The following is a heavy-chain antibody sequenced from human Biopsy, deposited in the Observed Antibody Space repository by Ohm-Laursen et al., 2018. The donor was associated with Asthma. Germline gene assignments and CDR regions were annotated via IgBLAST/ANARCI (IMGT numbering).Heavy chain of an antibody. CDR3: AKGEWELLEANFDY. J-gene: IGHJ4*02. Sequence: TLSLTCTASGFTFSSYAMHWVRQAPGKGLEWVAVISYDGSNKYYADSVKGRFTISRDDAKNSLYLQMNSLRAEDTALYYCAKGEWELLEANFDYWGQGTLVTVSS. D-gene: IGHD1-26*01. CDR1: GFTFSSYA. V-gene: IGHV3-30-3*01. CDR2: ISYDGSNK.